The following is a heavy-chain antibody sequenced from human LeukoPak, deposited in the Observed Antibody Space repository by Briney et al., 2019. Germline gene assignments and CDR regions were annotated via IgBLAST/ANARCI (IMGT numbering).Heavy chain of an antibody. J-gene: IGHJ3*02. Sequence: GGSLRLSCAASGFTFSSYSMNWVRQAPGKGLEWVSSISSSSSFIYYADSVRGRFTISRDNAKNTLYLQMNSLRPEDTALYSCATELRIDANGFDALDIWGQGTMVTVSS. D-gene: IGHD2-15*01. V-gene: IGHV3-21*01. CDR1: GFTFSSYS. CDR3: ATELRIDANGFDALDI. CDR2: ISSSSSFI.